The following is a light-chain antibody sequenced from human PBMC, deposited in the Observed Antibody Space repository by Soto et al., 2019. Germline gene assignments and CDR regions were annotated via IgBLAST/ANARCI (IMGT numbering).Light chain of an antibody. CDR1: QSVSSSF. CDR3: QQRGT. Sequence: EIVLTQSPGTLSLSPGEIATLSCRASQSVSSSFLAWYQQKVGQAPRLLIYDASNRATGIPARFSGSGSGTDFTLTISSLEPEDFAVYYCQQRGTFGGGTKVDIK. V-gene: IGKV3D-20*02. CDR2: DAS. J-gene: IGKJ4*01.